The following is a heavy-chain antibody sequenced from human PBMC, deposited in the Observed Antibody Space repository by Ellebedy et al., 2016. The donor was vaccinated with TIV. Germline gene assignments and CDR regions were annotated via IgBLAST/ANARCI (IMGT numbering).Heavy chain of an antibody. V-gene: IGHV4-59*12. CDR2: IYYSGST. CDR3: AREEGLRYFDWTLDAFDI. J-gene: IGHJ3*02. Sequence: SETLSLTCTVSGGSISSYYWSWIRQPPGKGLEWIGSIYYSGSTYYNPSLKSRVTMSVDTSKNQFSLKLSSVTAADTAVYYSAREEGLRYFDWTLDAFDIWGQGTMVTVSS. D-gene: IGHD3-9*01. CDR1: GGSISSYY.